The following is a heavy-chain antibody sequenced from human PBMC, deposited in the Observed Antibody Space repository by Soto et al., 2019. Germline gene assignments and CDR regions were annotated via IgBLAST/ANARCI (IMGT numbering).Heavy chain of an antibody. CDR1: GYIFTGYY. CDR3: ATSRISIAVAGETEYYFDY. D-gene: IGHD6-19*01. CDR2: INPNSGDT. V-gene: IGHV1-2*04. J-gene: IGHJ4*02. Sequence: EASVKVSCKASGYIFTGYYMHWVRQAPGQGLEWMGWINPNSGDTNYTQKFQGWVTMTRDTSISTAYMELSRLRSDDTAVYYCATSRISIAVAGETEYYFDYWGQGTLVTVSS.